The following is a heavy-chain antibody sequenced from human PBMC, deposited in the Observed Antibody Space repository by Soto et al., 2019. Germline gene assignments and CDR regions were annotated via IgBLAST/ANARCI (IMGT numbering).Heavy chain of an antibody. CDR3: AKESDAFDI. Sequence: GAQRLSCEACGFTFSSYGMHWVRQAQGKGLEWVALLSYDESLEYYADSVRGRFTISRDSSKNTVYLQMNNLRPEDTAVYYCAKESDAFDIWGQGTMVTVS. V-gene: IGHV3-30*18. CDR2: LSYDESLE. CDR1: GFTFSSYG. J-gene: IGHJ3*02.